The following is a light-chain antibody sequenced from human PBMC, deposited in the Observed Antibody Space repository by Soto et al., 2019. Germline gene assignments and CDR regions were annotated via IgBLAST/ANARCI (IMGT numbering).Light chain of an antibody. J-gene: IGLJ2*01. CDR3: QSYDSSLSGSV. CDR1: SSNIGAVYD. Sequence: QSVLTQPPSVSGAPGQRVTISCTGSSSNIGAVYDVHWYQHLPGTAPKLLIYGNSNRPSGVPDRLSGSKSGTSASLAITGLQAEDEADYYCQSYDSSLSGSVFGGGTKLTVL. V-gene: IGLV1-40*01. CDR2: GNS.